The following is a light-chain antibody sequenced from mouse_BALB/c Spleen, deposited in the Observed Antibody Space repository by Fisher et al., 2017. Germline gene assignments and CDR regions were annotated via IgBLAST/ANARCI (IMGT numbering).Light chain of an antibody. CDR3: QQWSSYPFT. CDR2: STS. J-gene: IGKJ4*01. Sequence: IVITQSTAIMSASPGEKVTMTCSASSSVSYMHWYQQKSGTSPKLLIYSTSNLASGVPARFSGSGSGTSYSLTISRMEAEDAATYYCQQWSSYPFTFGSGTKLEIK. V-gene: IGKV4-57*01. CDR1: SSVSY.